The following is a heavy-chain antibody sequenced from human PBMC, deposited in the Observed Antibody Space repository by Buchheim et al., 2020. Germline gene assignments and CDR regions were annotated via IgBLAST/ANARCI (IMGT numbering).Heavy chain of an antibody. V-gene: IGHV3-30-3*01. CDR3: ARDRKYSSSWYFGSEYYFDY. CDR2: IPYDGSNK. J-gene: IGHJ4*02. Sequence: QVQLVESGGGVVQPGRSLRLSCAASGFTFSSYAMHWVRQAPGKGLEWVAVIPYDGSNKYYADSVKGRFTISRDNSKNTLYLQMNSLRAEDTAVYYCARDRKYSSSWYFGSEYYFDYWGQGTL. CDR1: GFTFSSYA. D-gene: IGHD6-13*01.